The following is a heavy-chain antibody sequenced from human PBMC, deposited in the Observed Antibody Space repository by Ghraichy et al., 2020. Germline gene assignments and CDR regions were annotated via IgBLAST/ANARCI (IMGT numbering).Heavy chain of an antibody. CDR1: GFTFSSYG. Sequence: GGPLRLSCAASGFTFSSYGMHWVRQAPGKGLEWVAVISYDGSNKYYADSVKGRFTISRDNSKNTLYLQMNSLRAEDTAVNYCEKDLGGFSKFFQHWGQGTLVTVSS. V-gene: IGHV3-30*18. D-gene: IGHD3-16*01. CDR3: EKDLGGFSKFFQH. CDR2: ISYDGSNK. J-gene: IGHJ1*01.